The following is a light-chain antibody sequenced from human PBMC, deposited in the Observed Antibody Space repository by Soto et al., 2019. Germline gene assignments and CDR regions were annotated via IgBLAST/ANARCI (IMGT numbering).Light chain of an antibody. CDR2: GAS. J-gene: IGKJ5*01. CDR3: QQRYTWPIT. V-gene: IGKV3D-15*01. Sequence: EIVMTQSPATLSVCPGERATLSCRASQSVSSNLAWYQQKPGQAPRLLIYGASTRATGIPARFSGSGSGTDFTLTISSLEPEDFAVYYCQQRYTWPITFGQGTRLEI. CDR1: QSVSSN.